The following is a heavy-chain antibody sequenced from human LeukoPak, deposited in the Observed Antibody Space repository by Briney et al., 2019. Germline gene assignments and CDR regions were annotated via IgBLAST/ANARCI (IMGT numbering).Heavy chain of an antibody. CDR3: AKEPGIVATIGPFDY. CDR2: TSGSGGST. D-gene: IGHD5-12*01. Sequence: GGSLRLSCAASGFTFSRYAMSWVRQAPRKALEWVTATSGSGGSTYYADSEKGRFTISRDNSKNTLYLQMNSPRAEDTAVYYCAKEPGIVATIGPFDYWGQGTLVTVSS. CDR1: GFTFSRYA. J-gene: IGHJ4*02. V-gene: IGHV3-23*01.